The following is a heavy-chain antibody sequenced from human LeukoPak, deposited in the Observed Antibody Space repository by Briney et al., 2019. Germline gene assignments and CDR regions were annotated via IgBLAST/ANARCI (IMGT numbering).Heavy chain of an antibody. J-gene: IGHJ4*02. D-gene: IGHD5-12*01. CDR2: ISYDGSNK. V-gene: IGHV3-30*18. CDR3: AKLSSVATGYY. Sequence: PGGSLRLSCAASGFTFSSYGMHWVRQAPGKGPEWVAVISYDGSNKYYADSVKGRFTISRDNSKNTLYLQMNSLRAEDTAVYYCAKLSSVATGYYWGQGTLVTVSS. CDR1: GFTFSSYG.